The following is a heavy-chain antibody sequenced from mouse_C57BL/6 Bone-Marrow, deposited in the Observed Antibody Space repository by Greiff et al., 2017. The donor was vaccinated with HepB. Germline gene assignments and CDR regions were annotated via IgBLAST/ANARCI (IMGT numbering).Heavy chain of an antibody. J-gene: IGHJ3*01. CDR3: ARPHYYGSSYGAWFAY. Sequence: VQLQQSGPELVKPGASVKISCKASGYTFTDYYINWVKQRPGQGLEWIGWIFPGSGSTYYNEKFKGKATLTVDKSSSTAYMLLSSLTSEDSAVYFCARPHYYGSSYGAWFAYWGQGTLVTVSA. V-gene: IGHV1-75*01. CDR2: IFPGSGST. D-gene: IGHD1-1*01. CDR1: GYTFTDYY.